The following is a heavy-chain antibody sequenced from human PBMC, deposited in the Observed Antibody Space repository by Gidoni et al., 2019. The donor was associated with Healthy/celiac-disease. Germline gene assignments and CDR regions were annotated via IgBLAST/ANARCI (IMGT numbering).Heavy chain of an antibody. V-gene: IGHV3-23*01. CDR3: AKDGPPMIVVVTKGAGPDI. CDR2: ISGSGGST. Sequence: EVQLLESGGVLVQPGGSLRLSCSASGFTFSSYAMSWVRQAPGKGLEWVSAISGSGGSTYYADSVKGRFTISRDNSKNTLYLQMNSLRAEDTAVYYCAKDGPPMIVVVTKGAGPDIWGQGTMVTVSS. CDR1: GFTFSSYA. D-gene: IGHD3-22*01. J-gene: IGHJ3*02.